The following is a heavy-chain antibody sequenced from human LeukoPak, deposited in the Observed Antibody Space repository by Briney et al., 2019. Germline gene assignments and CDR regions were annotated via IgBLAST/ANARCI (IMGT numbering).Heavy chain of an antibody. D-gene: IGHD3-16*02. J-gene: IGHJ4*02. Sequence: SETLSLTCTVSGGSISSYYWSWLRQPAGRGLEWIGRIYTSGSTNYNPSLKSRVTMSVDTSKNQFSLKLSSVTAADTAVYYCARDIGYDYVGGSYRAGGDYFDYWGQGTLVTVSS. CDR2: IYTSGST. CDR3: ARDIGYDYVGGSYRAGGDYFDY. CDR1: GGSISSYY. V-gene: IGHV4-4*07.